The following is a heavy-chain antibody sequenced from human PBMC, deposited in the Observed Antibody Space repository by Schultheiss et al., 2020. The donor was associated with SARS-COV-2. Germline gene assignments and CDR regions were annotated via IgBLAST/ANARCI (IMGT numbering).Heavy chain of an antibody. V-gene: IGHV3-30*03. CDR1: GFTFSSYS. J-gene: IGHJ5*02. Sequence: GGSLRLSCAASGFTFSSYSMNWVRQAPGKGLEWVAVVSDDGNNKYYADSVKGRFTISRDNAKNSLYLQMNSLRAEDTAVYYCARDRRYYGWFDPWGQGTLVTVSS. CDR2: VSDDGNNK. CDR3: ARDRRYYGWFDP. D-gene: IGHD2/OR15-2a*01.